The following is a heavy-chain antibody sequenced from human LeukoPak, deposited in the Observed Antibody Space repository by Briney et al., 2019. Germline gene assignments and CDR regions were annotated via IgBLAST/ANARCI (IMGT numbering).Heavy chain of an antibody. D-gene: IGHD4-17*01. Sequence: PGGSLRVSCAASGFTFSNYAMSWVRQAPGKGLEWVSSIRGNGARTDYADSVKGRLTISRDNPKNTLYLQMNSLRAEDTAVYYCAKHQQIYGDSLMDVWGQGTTVTVSS. V-gene: IGHV3-23*01. CDR3: AKHQQIYGDSLMDV. J-gene: IGHJ6*02. CDR2: IRGNGART. CDR1: GFTFSNYA.